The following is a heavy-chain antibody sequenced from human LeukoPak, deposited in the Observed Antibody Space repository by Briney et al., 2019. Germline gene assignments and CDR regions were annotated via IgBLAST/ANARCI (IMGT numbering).Heavy chain of an antibody. V-gene: IGHV4-4*07. J-gene: IGHJ5*02. CDR1: GGSISSYY. CDR2: IYTSGST. D-gene: IGHD3-16*02. CDR3: ARDRMGYDYVWGSYRPNWFDP. Sequence: SETLSLTCTVSGGSISSYYWSWIRQPAGKGLEWIGRIYTSGSTNYNPSLKSRVTMSVDTSKNQFSLKLSSVTAADTAVYYRARDRMGYDYVWGSYRPNWFDPWGQGTLVTVSS.